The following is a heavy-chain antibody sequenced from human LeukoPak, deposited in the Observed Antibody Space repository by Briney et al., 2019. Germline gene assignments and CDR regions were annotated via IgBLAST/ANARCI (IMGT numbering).Heavy chain of an antibody. CDR2: ISGSSSLI. CDR3: ARVTGSSGWYSMDV. Sequence: PGGSLRLSCAASGFTFSSYSMNWVRQAPGKGLEWVSSISGSSSLIYYADSVRGRFTISRDNAQNSLFLQMDSLRAEDTAVYYCARVTGSSGWYSMDVWGQGTTVTVSS. J-gene: IGHJ6*02. V-gene: IGHV3-21*01. D-gene: IGHD6-19*01. CDR1: GFTFSSYS.